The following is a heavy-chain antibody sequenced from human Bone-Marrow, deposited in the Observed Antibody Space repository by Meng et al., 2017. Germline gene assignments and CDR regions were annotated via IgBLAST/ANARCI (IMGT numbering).Heavy chain of an antibody. CDR1: GYTFTSYD. D-gene: IGHD6-13*01. V-gene: IGHV1-8*03. J-gene: IGHJ4*02. CDR2: VNPNSGNT. CDR3: ARTDSIAAAGTRTKPKYYFDY. Sequence: ASVKVSCKAPGYTFTSYDIDWVRQATGQGLEWMGWVNPNSGNTGYAQKFQGRVTITRNTSISTAYMELSSLRSEDTAVYYCARTDSIAAAGTRTKPKYYFDYWGQGTLVTVSS.